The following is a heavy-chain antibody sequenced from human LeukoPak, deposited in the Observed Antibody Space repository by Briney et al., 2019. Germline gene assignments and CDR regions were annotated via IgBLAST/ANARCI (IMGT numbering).Heavy chain of an antibody. CDR2: IWYDGSNK. CDR3: ARGSPYSSSYYYFDY. J-gene: IGHJ4*02. D-gene: IGHD6-13*01. Sequence: PGGSLRLSCAASGFTFSSYGMHWVRQAPGKGLEWVAVIWYDGSNKYYADSVKGRFTISRDNSKNTVYVQMNSLRAEDTAVYYCARGSPYSSSYYYFDYWGQGTLVTVSS. V-gene: IGHV3-33*01. CDR1: GFTFSSYG.